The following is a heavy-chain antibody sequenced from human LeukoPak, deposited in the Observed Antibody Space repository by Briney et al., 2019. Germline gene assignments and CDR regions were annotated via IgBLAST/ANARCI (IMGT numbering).Heavy chain of an antibody. CDR3: ARVSFLTTVTTLGY. CDR1: GYTFTSYA. D-gene: IGHD4-11*01. CDR2: INTNTGNP. Sequence: ASVKVSCKASGYTFTSYAMNWVRQAPGQGLEWMGWINTNTGNPTYTQGFTGRFVFSLDTSVSTAYLQISSLKAEDTAVYYCARVSFLTTVTTLGYWGQGTLVTVSS. J-gene: IGHJ4*02. V-gene: IGHV7-4-1*02.